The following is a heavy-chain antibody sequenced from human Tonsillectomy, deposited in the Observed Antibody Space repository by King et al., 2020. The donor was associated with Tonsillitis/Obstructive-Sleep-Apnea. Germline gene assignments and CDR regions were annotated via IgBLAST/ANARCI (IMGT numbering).Heavy chain of an antibody. CDR1: GYTFTSYA. V-gene: IGHV1-3*01. D-gene: IGHD1-7*01. CDR3: ARRTTGYCFDY. Sequence: VQLVQSGAEVKKPGASVKVSCKASGYTFTSYAMHWVRQAPRQRLEWMGWINAGNGNTKYSQKFQGRVTITRDTSASTAYMELSSLRSEDTAVYYCARRTTGYCFDYWGQGTLVTVSS. CDR2: INAGNGNT. J-gene: IGHJ4*02.